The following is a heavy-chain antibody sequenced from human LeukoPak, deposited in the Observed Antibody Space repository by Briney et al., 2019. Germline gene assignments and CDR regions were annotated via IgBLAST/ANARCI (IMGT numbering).Heavy chain of an antibody. V-gene: IGHV3-21*06. CDR3: ARAGYSGYVYLFDY. D-gene: IGHD5-12*01. CDR2: ISSSGSYM. CDR1: GFTFSNYA. Sequence: GGSLRLSCAASGFTFSNYAMNWVRQAPGKGLEWVSSISSSGSYMYYADSVKGRFTISRDNAKNSLYLQMNSLRAEDTAVYYCARAGYSGYVYLFDYWGQGALVTVSS. J-gene: IGHJ4*02.